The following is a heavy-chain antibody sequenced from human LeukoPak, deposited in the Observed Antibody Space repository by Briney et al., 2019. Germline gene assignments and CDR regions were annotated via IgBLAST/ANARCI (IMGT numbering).Heavy chain of an antibody. J-gene: IGHJ6*02. Sequence: PGRSLRLSCAASGFTFSSYAMHWVRQAPGKGLEWVAVISYDGSNKYYADSVKGRFTISRDNSKNTLYLQMNSLRAEDTAVYYCAREATTIAAAGYYYGMDVWGQGTTVTVSS. CDR1: GFTFSSYA. V-gene: IGHV3-30*14. CDR2: ISYDGSNK. CDR3: AREATTIAAAGYYYGMDV. D-gene: IGHD6-13*01.